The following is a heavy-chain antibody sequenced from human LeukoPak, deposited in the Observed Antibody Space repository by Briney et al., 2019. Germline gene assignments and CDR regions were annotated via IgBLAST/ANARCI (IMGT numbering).Heavy chain of an antibody. V-gene: IGHV4-59*01. CDR1: GGSISGYY. J-gene: IGHJ4*02. D-gene: IGHD2-2*01. CDR2: IYYSGST. CDR3: ARAAWGSTSCYDY. Sequence: PSETLSLTCTVSGGSISGYYWSWIRQSPEKGLEWIGYIYYSGSTNYSPSLKSRVTISVDTSKNQLSLKLSSVTAADTAVYYCARAAWGSTSCYDYWGQGTLVTVSS.